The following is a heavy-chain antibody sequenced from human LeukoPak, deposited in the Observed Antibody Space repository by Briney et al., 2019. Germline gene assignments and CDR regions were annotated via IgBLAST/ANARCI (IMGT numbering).Heavy chain of an antibody. CDR1: GGSISSGGYY. D-gene: IGHD2-2*01. V-gene: IGHV4-31*03. Sequence: SETLSLTCTVSGGSISSGGYYWSWIRQHPGKGLEWIGYIYYSGSTYYNPSLKSRVTISVDTSKNQFSLKLSSVTAADTAVYYCASSSTSKYYYYYGMDVWGQGATVTVSS. CDR3: ASSSTSKYYYYYGMDV. J-gene: IGHJ6*02. CDR2: IYYSGST.